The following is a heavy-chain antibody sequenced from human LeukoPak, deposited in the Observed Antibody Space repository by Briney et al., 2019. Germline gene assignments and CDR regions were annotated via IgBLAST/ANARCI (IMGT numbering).Heavy chain of an antibody. Sequence: ASVKVSCKASGGTFSSYAISWVRQAPGQGLEWMGWMSPNSGNTDYAQKFQGRVTMTRNTSISTVYMELTSLRSEDTAVYYCARGGGSTWTQRGYSHPWGQGTLVTVSS. CDR2: MSPNSGNT. CDR1: GGTFSSYA. J-gene: IGHJ5*02. V-gene: IGHV1-8*02. D-gene: IGHD6-13*01. CDR3: ARGGGSTWTQRGYSHP.